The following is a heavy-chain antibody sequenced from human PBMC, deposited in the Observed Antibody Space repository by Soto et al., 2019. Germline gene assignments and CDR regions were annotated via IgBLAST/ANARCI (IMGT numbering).Heavy chain of an antibody. D-gene: IGHD2-15*01. J-gene: IGHJ4*02. CDR2: IKSKTAGGTT. V-gene: IGHV3-15*01. CDR3: ATELGRIVN. Sequence: EAQLVESGGDLVKRGGSLRLSCAASGITISNVWMTWVRQAPGKGLEWVGRIKSKTAGGTTDYAAPVKGRFTISRDDSNNTLYLQMTSLKTEDTAVYYCATELGRIVNWGQGTLVTVSS. CDR1: GITISNVW.